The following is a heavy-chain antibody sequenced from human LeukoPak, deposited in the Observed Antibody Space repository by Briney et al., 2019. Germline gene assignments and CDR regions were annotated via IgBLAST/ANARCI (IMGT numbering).Heavy chain of an antibody. CDR1: GFTFSSYA. D-gene: IGHD2-2*01. V-gene: IGHV3-23*01. J-gene: IGHJ4*02. CDR3: AKPYSIVVVPAAS. CDR2: ISGSGGST. Sequence: GGSLRLSCAASGFTFSSYAMSWVRQAPGKGLEWVSAISGSGGSTYYADSVKDRFTISRDNSKNTLYLQMNSLRAEDTAVYYCAKPYSIVVVPAASWGQGTLVTVSS.